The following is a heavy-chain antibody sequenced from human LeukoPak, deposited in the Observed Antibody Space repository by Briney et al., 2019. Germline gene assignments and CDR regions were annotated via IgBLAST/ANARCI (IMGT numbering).Heavy chain of an antibody. CDR3: AKDRWFGEPYFDY. V-gene: IGHV3-23*01. J-gene: IGHJ4*02. CDR1: GFTFSSYA. Sequence: GGSLRLSCAASGFTFSSYAMSWVRQAPGKGLEWVSAISGSGGSTYYADSVKGRFTISRDNSENTPYLQMNSLRAEDTAVYYCAKDRWFGEPYFDYWGQGTLVTVSS. D-gene: IGHD3-10*01. CDR2: ISGSGGST.